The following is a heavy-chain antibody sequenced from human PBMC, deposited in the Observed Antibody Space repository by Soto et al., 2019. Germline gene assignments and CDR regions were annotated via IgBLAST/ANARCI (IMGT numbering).Heavy chain of an antibody. D-gene: IGHD2-8*01. CDR1: GDSVSSNSAA. CDR2: TYYRSKWYN. J-gene: IGHJ4*02. Sequence: SQTLSLTCAISGDSVSSNSAAWNWIRQSPSRGLEWLGRTYYRSKWYNDYAVSVKSRITINPDTSKNQFSLQLNSVTPEDTAVYYCARANRIYCTNGVCYTAVDYWGQGTLVTVSS. V-gene: IGHV6-1*01. CDR3: ARANRIYCTNGVCYTAVDY.